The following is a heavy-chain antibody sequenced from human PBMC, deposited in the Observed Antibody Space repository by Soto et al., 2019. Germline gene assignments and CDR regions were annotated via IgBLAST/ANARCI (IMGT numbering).Heavy chain of an antibody. Sequence: SESLSLTCTVSGGSIGFYYWSWIRQTPGKGLEWIGHIYYTGNTNYNPSLKGRVTMSIDTSENQFSLKLRSGTAADTAVYYCARHDFDSSGYYFALGLDVWGQGTTVTVSS. CDR2: IYYTGNT. V-gene: IGHV4-59*08. CDR1: GGSIGFYY. J-gene: IGHJ6*02. CDR3: ARHDFDSSGYYFALGLDV. D-gene: IGHD3-22*01.